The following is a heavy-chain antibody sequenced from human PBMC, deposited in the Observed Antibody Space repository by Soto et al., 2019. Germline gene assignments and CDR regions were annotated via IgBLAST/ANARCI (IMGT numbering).Heavy chain of an antibody. Sequence: QVQLQESGPGLVKPSETLSLTCTVSGGSISSYHWSWIRQPPGKGLEWIGYIYYSGSTNYNPSLKSRVTISVDTSKNQCSLKLSSVTAADTAVYYCARASGRIAVAGTYDYWGQGTLVTVSS. CDR1: GGSISSYH. CDR3: ARASGRIAVAGTYDY. D-gene: IGHD6-19*01. V-gene: IGHV4-59*08. J-gene: IGHJ4*02. CDR2: IYYSGST.